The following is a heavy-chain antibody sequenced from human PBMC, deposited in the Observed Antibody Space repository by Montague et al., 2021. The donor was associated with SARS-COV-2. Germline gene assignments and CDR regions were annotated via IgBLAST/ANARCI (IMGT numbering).Heavy chain of an antibody. J-gene: IGHJ3*02. Sequence: SLRLSCAASEFAFSSYAMSWVRQAPGKGLEWVSAIYSGGSSTFYADSAKGRFTISRDNSKNTLYLQMNSLRAEDTAVYYCAKSAWGVTDAFDIWGQGTMVTVSS. CDR3: AKSAWGVTDAFDI. V-gene: IGHV3-23*03. D-gene: IGHD1-26*01. CDR2: IYSGGSST. CDR1: EFAFSSYA.